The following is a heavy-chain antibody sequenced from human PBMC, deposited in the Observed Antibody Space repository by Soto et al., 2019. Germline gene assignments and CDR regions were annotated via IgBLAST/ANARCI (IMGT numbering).Heavy chain of an antibody. CDR3: VRDSHGDY. Sequence: EVQLVESGGGLVQPGGSLRLSCAGSGFTFSNYWMHWVRQAPGKGLEWVSRIDPDVPTDYADSVRGRFTISRDNAENTLYLQMNSLRPEDTAVYYCVRDSHGDYWGQGTLVTVSS. J-gene: IGHJ4*02. CDR2: IDPDVPT. V-gene: IGHV3-74*01. CDR1: GFTFSNYW.